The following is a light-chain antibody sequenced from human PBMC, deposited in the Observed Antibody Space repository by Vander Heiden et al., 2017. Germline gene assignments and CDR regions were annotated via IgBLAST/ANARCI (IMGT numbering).Light chain of an antibody. CDR1: KLGDRY. J-gene: IGLJ1*01. V-gene: IGLV3-1*01. Sequence: SSELAKPPSVSVSPGQTARITCSGDKLGDRYVCWYQQKSGHSPVLVIYQDTKRPAGIPERFSGSNSGNTATLTISGTQSMDEADYYCQAWDSYASYVFGTGTKVTVL. CDR2: QDT. CDR3: QAWDSYASYV.